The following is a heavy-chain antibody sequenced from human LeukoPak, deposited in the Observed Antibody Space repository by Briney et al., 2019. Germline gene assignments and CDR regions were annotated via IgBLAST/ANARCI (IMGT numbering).Heavy chain of an antibody. CDR1: GGSINYYY. D-gene: IGHD4-4*01. CDR2: VYSSGST. Sequence: SETLSLTCTVSGGSINYYYLSWIRQPPGRGLEWIGYVYSSGSTNYNSSPQSRVTISVDTSKNQISLNLGAVTAADTAVYYCARHEAGTYLQYWGRGALVIVSA. J-gene: IGHJ4*02. V-gene: IGHV4-59*08. CDR3: ARHEAGTYLQY.